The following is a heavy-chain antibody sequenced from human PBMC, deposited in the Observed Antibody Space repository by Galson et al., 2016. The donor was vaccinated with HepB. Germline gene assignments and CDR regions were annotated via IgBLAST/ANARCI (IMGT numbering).Heavy chain of an antibody. CDR2: ISYDGSNK. J-gene: IGHJ4*02. CDR3: AKDGWYSSSWYFDY. CDR1: GFTFINYA. D-gene: IGHD6-13*01. Sequence: SLRLSCAPSGFTFINYAMSWVRQAPGKGLEWVAVISYDGSNKYYAGSVKGRFTISRDNSKNTLYLQMNSLRAEDTAVYYCAKDGWYSSSWYFDYWGQGTLVTVSS. V-gene: IGHV3-30*18.